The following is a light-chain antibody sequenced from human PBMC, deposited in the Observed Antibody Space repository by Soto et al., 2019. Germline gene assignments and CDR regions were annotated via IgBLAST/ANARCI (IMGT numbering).Light chain of an antibody. J-gene: IGLJ3*02. CDR2: GNN. CDR3: QSYDNGLSGWV. CDR1: SSNFGAGYD. V-gene: IGLV1-40*01. Sequence: QSVLTQPPSVSGAPGQRVTISCTGSSSNFGAGYDVHWYQQLPGTAPKLLIYGNNNRPSGVPDRFSGPKSGTSASLVITGLQAEDDADYHCQSYDNGLSGWVFGGGTKLTVL.